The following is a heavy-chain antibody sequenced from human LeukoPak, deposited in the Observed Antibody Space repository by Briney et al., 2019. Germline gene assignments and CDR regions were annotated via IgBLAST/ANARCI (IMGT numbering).Heavy chain of an antibody. CDR3: ARYQYYYNSSGYRHLFFDY. CDR1: VGSISSSDYY. CDR2: IYYSGNT. J-gene: IGHJ4*02. V-gene: IGHV4-39*07. D-gene: IGHD3-22*01. Sequence: PSETLSPTCTVSVGSISSSDYYWGWIRQTPGKGLEWIGSIYYSGNTYKNPSLKSRVTISIDTSKNQFSLKLSSVTAADTAVYYCARYQYYYNSSGYRHLFFDYWGQGTLVTVSS.